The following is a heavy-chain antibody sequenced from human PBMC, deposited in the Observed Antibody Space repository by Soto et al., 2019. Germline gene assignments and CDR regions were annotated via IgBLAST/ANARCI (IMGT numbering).Heavy chain of an antibody. CDR1: GGSISIYY. CDR2: IYYSGST. D-gene: IGHD7-27*01. Sequence: PSETLSLTCTVSGGSISIYYWSWIRQPPGKGLEWIGYIYYSGSTNYNPSLKSRVTISVDTSKNQFSLKLSSVTAADTAVYYCARVGLGGYFDYWGQGTLVTVSS. CDR3: ARVGLGGYFDY. J-gene: IGHJ4*02. V-gene: IGHV4-59*01.